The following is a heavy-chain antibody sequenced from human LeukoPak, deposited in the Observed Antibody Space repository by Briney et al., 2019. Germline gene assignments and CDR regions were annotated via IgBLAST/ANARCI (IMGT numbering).Heavy chain of an antibody. J-gene: IGHJ4*02. CDR3: AILDKAMLDY. Sequence: SETLSLTCAVYGGSFSGYYWSWIRQPPGKGLEWIGEINHSGSTNYNPSLKSRVTISVDTSKNQFSLKLSSVTAADTAVYYCAILDKAMLDYWGQGTLVTVSS. V-gene: IGHV4-34*01. D-gene: IGHD5-18*01. CDR1: GGSFSGYY. CDR2: INHSGST.